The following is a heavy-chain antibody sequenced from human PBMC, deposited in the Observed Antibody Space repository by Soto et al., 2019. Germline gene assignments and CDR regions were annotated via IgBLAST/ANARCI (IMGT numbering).Heavy chain of an antibody. CDR3: AKGKTNGWYFFDY. V-gene: IGHV3-23*01. CDR2: ISASGRDT. CDR1: GFTFSNYA. J-gene: IGHJ4*02. D-gene: IGHD2-8*01. Sequence: EVQLLESGGDLAQPGGSLRLSCAASGFTFSNYAMSWVRQAPGKGLEWVSGISASGRDTYYADSVKDRFTISRDNSKNTVYLQINSLRADDTATYYCAKGKTNGWYFFDYWGQGTPVTVSS.